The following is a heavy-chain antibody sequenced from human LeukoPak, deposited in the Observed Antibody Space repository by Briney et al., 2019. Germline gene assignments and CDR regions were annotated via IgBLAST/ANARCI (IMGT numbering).Heavy chain of an antibody. CDR2: IYHSGTT. Sequence: SETLSLTCTVSGGSISSYYWSWFRQPPGKGLEWIGLIYHSGTTYYNPSPKSRVTIFVDTSKNQFSLNLKSVTAADTAVYFCARIGGGTPGSWGQGTLVTVSS. D-gene: IGHD3-10*01. V-gene: IGHV4-59*05. J-gene: IGHJ4*02. CDR1: GGSISSYY. CDR3: ARIGGGTPGS.